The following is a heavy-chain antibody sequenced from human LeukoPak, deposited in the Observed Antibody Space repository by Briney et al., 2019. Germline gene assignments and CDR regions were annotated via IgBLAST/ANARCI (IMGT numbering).Heavy chain of an antibody. D-gene: IGHD4-17*01. Sequence: SETLSLTCTVSGGSISRSRYYWGWIRQPPGKGLEWIASISYSGSSYYNPSLKSRVTISVDTSKNQVSLQLSSVTAADTAVYYCVRDDYGDYTRIFDPWGQGTLVTVSS. CDR1: GGSISRSRYY. CDR2: ISYSGSS. CDR3: VRDDYGDYTRIFDP. J-gene: IGHJ5*02. V-gene: IGHV4-39*07.